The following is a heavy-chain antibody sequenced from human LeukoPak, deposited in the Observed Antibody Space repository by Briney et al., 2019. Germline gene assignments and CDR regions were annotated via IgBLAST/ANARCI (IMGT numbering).Heavy chain of an antibody. CDR3: AKDWARPKYYYDSSGSNWFDP. V-gene: IGHV3-30*18. D-gene: IGHD3-22*01. Sequence: GGSLRLSCAGSGFIFSNYGMHWVRQAPGQGLEWVAVISDGGTHLYYADSVKGRFTISRDNPESTMYLQMNSLRAEDTAVYYCAKDWARPKYYYDSSGSNWFDPWGQGTLVTVSS. CDR2: ISDGGTHL. CDR1: GFIFSNYG. J-gene: IGHJ5*02.